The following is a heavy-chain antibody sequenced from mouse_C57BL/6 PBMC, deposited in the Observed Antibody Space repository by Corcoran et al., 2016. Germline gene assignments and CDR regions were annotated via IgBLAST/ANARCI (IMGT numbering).Heavy chain of an antibody. CDR1: GYPFTTYG. J-gene: IGHJ1*03. CDR2: INTYSGVP. CDR3: ARSGYGSLWYFDV. V-gene: IGHV9-3*01. Sequence: QIQLVQSGPELKKPGETVKISCKASGYPFTTYGMSWVKQAPGKGLKWMGWINTYSGVPTYADDIKGRFAFSLETSASTAYLQINNLKNEDTATCFCARSGYGSLWYFDVWGTGTTVTVSS. D-gene: IGHD1-1*01.